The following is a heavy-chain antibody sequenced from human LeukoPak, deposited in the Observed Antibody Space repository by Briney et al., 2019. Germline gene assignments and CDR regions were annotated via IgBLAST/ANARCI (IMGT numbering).Heavy chain of an antibody. CDR3: AREQGDGHFDY. CDR1: GFTVSSIY. Sequence: GGSLRLSCAASGFTVSSIYMSWVRQAPGKGLEWVSVIYSGGSTYYADSVKGRFTISRDNSENTLYLQMNSLRAEDTAVYYCAREQGDGHFDYWGQGTLVTVSS. D-gene: IGHD3-16*01. J-gene: IGHJ4*02. CDR2: IYSGGST. V-gene: IGHV3-53*01.